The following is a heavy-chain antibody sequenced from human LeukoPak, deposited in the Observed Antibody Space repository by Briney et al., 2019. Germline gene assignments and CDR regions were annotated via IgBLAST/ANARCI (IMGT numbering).Heavy chain of an antibody. Sequence: ASVKVSCKASGYTFTGYYMHWVRQAPGQGLEWMGWINPNGGVTNYGQKFQGRVTMTRDTSISTVYMELSRLRSDDTAVYYCARDLSAVTGTGDYWGQGTLVTVSS. CDR2: INPNGGVT. CDR3: ARDLSAVTGTGDY. V-gene: IGHV1-2*02. J-gene: IGHJ4*02. D-gene: IGHD6-19*01. CDR1: GYTFTGYY.